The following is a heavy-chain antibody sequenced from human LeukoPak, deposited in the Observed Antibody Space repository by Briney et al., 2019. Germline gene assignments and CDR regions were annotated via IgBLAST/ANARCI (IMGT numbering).Heavy chain of an antibody. D-gene: IGHD6-13*01. CDR2: ISWNSGSI. CDR1: GFTFDDYA. J-gene: IGHJ5*01. V-gene: IGHV3-9*01. CDR3: ASSAAWYSSSWYDC. Sequence: PGGSLRLSCAASGFTFDDYAMHWVRQAPGKGLEWVSGISWNSGSIGYADSVKGRFTISRDNAKNSLYLQMNSLRAEDTALYYCASSAAWYSSSWYDCWGQGTLVTVSS.